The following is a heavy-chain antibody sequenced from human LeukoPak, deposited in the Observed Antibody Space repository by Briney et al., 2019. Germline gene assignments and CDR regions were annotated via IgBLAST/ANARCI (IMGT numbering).Heavy chain of an antibody. CDR2: ISGSGGST. J-gene: IGHJ3*01. Sequence: GGSLRLSCAASGFTFSSYAMSWVRQAPGKGLEWVSAISGSGGSTYYADSVKGRFTISRDNCKNTLYLQMNSLRAEDTAVYYCAKAYYDILTGYYSWGQGTMVTVSS. CDR1: GFTFSSYA. V-gene: IGHV3-23*01. CDR3: AKAYYDILTGYYS. D-gene: IGHD3-9*01.